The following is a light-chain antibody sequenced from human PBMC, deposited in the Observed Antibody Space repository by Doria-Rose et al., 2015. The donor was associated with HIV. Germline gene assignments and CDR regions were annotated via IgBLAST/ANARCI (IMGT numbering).Light chain of an antibody. Sequence: EIVLTQSPGTLSLSPGERATLSCRASQRVKSSYLAWYQQKPGQAPRLLIYDASTRATGIPDRFSGSGSGTDSPLTISRLEPEDVAVYYCQQYGTSRGTFGQGTRLEIK. J-gene: IGKJ5*01. CDR1: QRVKSSY. CDR3: QQYGTSRGT. CDR2: DAS. V-gene: IGKV3-20*01.